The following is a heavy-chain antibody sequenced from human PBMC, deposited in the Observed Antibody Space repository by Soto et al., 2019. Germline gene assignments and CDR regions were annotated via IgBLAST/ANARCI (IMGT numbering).Heavy chain of an antibody. Sequence: GSGPTLVNPTQTLTLTCTFSGFSLSTSGVGVGWIRQPPGKALEWLALIYWDDDKRYSPSLKSRLTITKDTSKNQVVLTMTNMDPVDTATYYCARLDCSSTSCYVKNAFDIRGQRTTVTVSS. J-gene: IGHJ3*02. CDR2: IYWDDDK. V-gene: IGHV2-5*02. D-gene: IGHD2-2*01. CDR3: ARLDCSSTSCYVKNAFDI. CDR1: GFSLSTSGVG.